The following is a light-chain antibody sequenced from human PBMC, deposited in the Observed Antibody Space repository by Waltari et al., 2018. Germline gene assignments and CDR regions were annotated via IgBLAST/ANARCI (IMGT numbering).Light chain of an antibody. V-gene: IGKV3-20*01. CDR2: GTS. CDR3: QQYDGEVVT. J-gene: IGKJ4*01. Sequence: EIVLTQSPGSLSLSPGEIATLSCRASQSVTSISLTRYQQKLGQAPRLLIDGTSSRATAIPDRFSGSGSGTDFTLTISRLEPKDFAVYYCQQYDGEVVTFGGGTKVEI. CDR1: QSVTSIS.